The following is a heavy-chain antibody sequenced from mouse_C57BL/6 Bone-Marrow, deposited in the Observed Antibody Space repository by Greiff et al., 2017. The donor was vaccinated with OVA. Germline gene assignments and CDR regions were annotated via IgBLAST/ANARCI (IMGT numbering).Heavy chain of an antibody. CDR3: ARGDSYYGNSFYAMDY. CDR1: DYTFTDYY. Sequence: VKLMESGAELARPGPSVKLSCKASDYTFTDYYINWVKQRTGQGLEWIGEIYPGSGNTYYNEKFKGKATLTADKSSSTAYMQLSSLTSEDSAVYFCARGDSYYGNSFYAMDYWGQGTSVTVSS. J-gene: IGHJ4*01. CDR2: IYPGSGNT. D-gene: IGHD2-1*01. V-gene: IGHV1-77*01.